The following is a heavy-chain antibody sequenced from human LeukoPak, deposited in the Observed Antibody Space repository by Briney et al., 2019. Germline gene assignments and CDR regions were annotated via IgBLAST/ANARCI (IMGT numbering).Heavy chain of an antibody. CDR1: GGSISSYY. D-gene: IGHD5-12*01. CDR2: IYYSGST. V-gene: IGHV4-59*01. J-gene: IGHJ6*02. Sequence: SETLSLTCTVSGGSISSYYWSWIRQPPGKGLEWIGYIYYSGSTNYNPSLKSRVTISVDASKNQFSLKLSSVTAADTAVYYCARIYEYGMDVWGQGTTVTVSS. CDR3: ARIYEYGMDV.